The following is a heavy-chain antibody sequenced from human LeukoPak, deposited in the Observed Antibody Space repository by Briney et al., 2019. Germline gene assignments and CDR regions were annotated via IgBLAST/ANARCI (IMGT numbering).Heavy chain of an antibody. CDR1: GGSFSGYY. J-gene: IGHJ3*02. CDR2: INHSGST. CDR3: ARATINYGASDI. D-gene: IGHD4/OR15-4a*01. V-gene: IGHV4-34*01. Sequence: SETLSLTCAVYGGSFSGYYWSWIRQPPGKGLEWIGEINHSGSTNYNPSLKSRVTISLDTSKNQFSLKLSSVTAADTAIYYCARATINYGASDIWGQGTMVTVSS.